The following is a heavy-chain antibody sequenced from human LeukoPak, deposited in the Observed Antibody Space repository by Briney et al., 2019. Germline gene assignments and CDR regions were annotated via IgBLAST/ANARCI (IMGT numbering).Heavy chain of an antibody. CDR3: ARVRWYSSSSRNYFDY. CDR1: GFTFSSYE. D-gene: IGHD6-6*01. Sequence: GGSLRLSCAASGFTFSSYEMNWVRQAPEKGLEWVSYISSSGSTIYYADSVKGRFTISRDNAKNSLYLQMNSLRAEDTAVYYCARVRWYSSSSRNYFDYWGQGTLVTVSS. J-gene: IGHJ4*02. V-gene: IGHV3-48*03. CDR2: ISSSGSTI.